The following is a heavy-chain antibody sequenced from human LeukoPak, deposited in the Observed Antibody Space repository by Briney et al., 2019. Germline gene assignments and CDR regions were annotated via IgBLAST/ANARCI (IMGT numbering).Heavy chain of an antibody. CDR2: IYAGGDA. CDR3: TRQENWNYDFDY. Sequence: PGGSLRLSCAGSGFPVSSSYMSWVRQAPGKGLEWVSVIYAGGDASYTDSVKGRFTTSRDNSKNMVYLQMNSLRAEDTAVYYCTRQENWNYDFDYWGQGTLSPSPQ. CDR1: GFPVSSSY. V-gene: IGHV3-66*04. J-gene: IGHJ4*02. D-gene: IGHD1-7*01.